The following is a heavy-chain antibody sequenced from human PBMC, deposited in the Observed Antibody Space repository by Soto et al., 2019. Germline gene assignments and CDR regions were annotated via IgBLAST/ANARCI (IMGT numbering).Heavy chain of an antibody. Sequence: QVQLVQSGAEVKKPGSSVKVSCEASGGTFSGHAISWVRQAPGQGPECMGGLIPLFGTTQHAQNFQDRLTITADKSTSTAYMELTSLRFEDTAIFYCARGPNWGYRFESRGQGTLVTVSS. V-gene: IGHV1-69*06. D-gene: IGHD7-27*01. J-gene: IGHJ5*01. CDR2: LIPLFGTT. CDR3: ARGPNWGYRFES. CDR1: GGTFSGHA.